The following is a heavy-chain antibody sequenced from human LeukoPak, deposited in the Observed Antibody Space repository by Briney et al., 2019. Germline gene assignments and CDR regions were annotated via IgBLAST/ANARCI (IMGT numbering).Heavy chain of an antibody. J-gene: IGHJ6*02. CDR2: IYYSGST. CDR3: ARLYYYGSGSTPASYYYGMDV. CDR1: SGSISGYY. Sequence: SETLSLTCNVSSGSISGYYWSWIRQPPGKTLEWIGYIYYSGSTNYNPSLKSRVTISVDTSRNQFSLKLSSVAAADTAVYYCARLYYYGSGSTPASYYYGMDVWGQGTTVTVSS. D-gene: IGHD3-10*01. V-gene: IGHV4-59*01.